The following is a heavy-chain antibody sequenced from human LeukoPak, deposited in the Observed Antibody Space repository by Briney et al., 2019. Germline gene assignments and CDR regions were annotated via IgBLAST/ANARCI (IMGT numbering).Heavy chain of an antibody. CDR1: GGSFSGYY. CDR3: ARRKRYYDFWSGYSFDP. CDR2: INHSGST. D-gene: IGHD3-3*01. J-gene: IGHJ5*02. Sequence: SETLSLTCAVYGGSFSGYYWSWIRQPPGKGLEWIGEINHSGSTNYNPSLKSRVTISVDTSKNQFSLKLSSVTAADTAVYYCARRKRYYDFWSGYSFDPWGQGTLVIVSS. V-gene: IGHV4-34*01.